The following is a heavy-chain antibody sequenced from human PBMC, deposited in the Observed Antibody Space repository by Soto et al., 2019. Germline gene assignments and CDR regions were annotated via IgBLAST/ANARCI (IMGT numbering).Heavy chain of an antibody. J-gene: IGHJ3*02. Sequence: QVQLVQSGAEVKKPGASVKVSCKASGYTFTSYGISWVRQAPGQGLEWMGWISAYNGNTNYAQKLQGRVTMTTDTCTSTAYMELRSLRSDDTAVYYCARDSPSPPSMVAATLMRAFDIWGQGTMVTVSS. V-gene: IGHV1-18*01. CDR3: ARDSPSPPSMVAATLMRAFDI. CDR1: GYTFTSYG. CDR2: ISAYNGNT. D-gene: IGHD2-15*01.